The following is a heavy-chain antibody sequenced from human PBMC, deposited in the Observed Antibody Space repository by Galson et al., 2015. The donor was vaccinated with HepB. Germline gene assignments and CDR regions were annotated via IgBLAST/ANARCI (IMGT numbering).Heavy chain of an antibody. CDR1: GYTFTNYY. J-gene: IGHJ5*02. CDR3: VRGRGLATRGAEMNWFDP. V-gene: IGHV1-46*01. Sequence: SVKVSCKASGYTFTNYYMHWVRQAPGQGLEWMGIINPSGGSTTYAQKFQGRVTMTRDTSTSTVYMELSSLRFEDTAVYYCVRGRGLATRGAEMNWFDPWGQGTLVTVSS. D-gene: IGHD4-23*01. CDR2: INPSGGST.